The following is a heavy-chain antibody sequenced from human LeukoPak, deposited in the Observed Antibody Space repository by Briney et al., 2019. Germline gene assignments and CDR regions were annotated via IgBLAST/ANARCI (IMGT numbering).Heavy chain of an antibody. CDR3: ARGGITGTTRGPTRLNDAFDI. Sequence: ASVKVSRKASGGTFSSYAISWVRQAPGQGLEWMGWINPNSGGTNYAQKFQGWVTMTRDTPISTAYMELSRLRSDDTAVYYCARGGITGTTRGPTRLNDAFDIWGQGTMVTVSS. CDR1: GGTFSSYA. V-gene: IGHV1-2*04. D-gene: IGHD1-20*01. J-gene: IGHJ3*02. CDR2: INPNSGGT.